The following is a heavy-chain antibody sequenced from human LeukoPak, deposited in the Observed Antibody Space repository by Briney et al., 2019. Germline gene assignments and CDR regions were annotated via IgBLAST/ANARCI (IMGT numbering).Heavy chain of an antibody. CDR1: GFTFSDYA. Sequence: GGSLRLSCAASGFTFSDYAMNWVRQAPGKGLEWVSAITGSGGSRYYADSVKGRFTISRDKSKNTLYLQMNSLRIEDTAVYYCARGARVTMVRGVRPLDYWGQGTLVTVSS. CDR3: ARGARVTMVRGVRPLDY. V-gene: IGHV3-23*01. D-gene: IGHD3-10*01. CDR2: ITGSGGSR. J-gene: IGHJ4*02.